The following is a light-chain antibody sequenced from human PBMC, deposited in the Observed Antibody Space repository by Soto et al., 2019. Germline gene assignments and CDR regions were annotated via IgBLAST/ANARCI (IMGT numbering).Light chain of an antibody. CDR2: EVD. V-gene: IGLV2-8*01. CDR3: SSYVGSNNFPYV. Sequence: QSVLTQPASVSGSPGQSITISCTGTSSDVGGYNYVSWYQHHPGKAPKLIIYEVDERPSGVPDRFSGSKSGNTASLTVSGLQAEDEADYYCSSYVGSNNFPYVFXTGTKVTVL. J-gene: IGLJ1*01. CDR1: SSDVGGYNY.